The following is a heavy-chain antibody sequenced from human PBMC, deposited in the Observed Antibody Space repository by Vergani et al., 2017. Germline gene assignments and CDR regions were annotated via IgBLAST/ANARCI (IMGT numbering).Heavy chain of an antibody. Sequence: EVELLESGGGLAQPGGSLRVSCSASGFRVTTYYMSWVRQAPGKGLEWVSSISSSGTNIFYADSVKGRFTISKDDDKSSLYLQMNSLRLEDTAQYYCARMDTEQLVDSYHPEFDYWGQGTLVSVSS. V-gene: IGHV3-21*01. D-gene: IGHD6-6*01. CDR1: GFRVTTYY. CDR2: ISSSGTNI. CDR3: ARMDTEQLVDSYHPEFDY. J-gene: IGHJ4*02.